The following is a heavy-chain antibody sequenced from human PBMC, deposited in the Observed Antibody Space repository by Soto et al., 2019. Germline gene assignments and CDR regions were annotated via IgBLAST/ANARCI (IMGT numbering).Heavy chain of an antibody. CDR1: GGSFSSNS. CDR3: ARAMGISYGFSF. V-gene: IGHV1-69*08. J-gene: IGHJ4*02. CDR2: IIPIIDTA. D-gene: IGHD5-18*01. Sequence: SVKVSCKASGGSFSSNSISWVRQAPGQGLEWMGRIIPIIDTANYAQKFEGRVTITADKSTSTAYMELSSLRPEDTAVYYCARAMGISYGFSFWGQGTLVTVSS.